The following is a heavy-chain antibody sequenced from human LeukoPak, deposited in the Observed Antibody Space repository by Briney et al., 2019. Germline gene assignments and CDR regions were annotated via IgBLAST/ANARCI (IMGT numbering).Heavy chain of an antibody. V-gene: IGHV1-69*13. Sequence: SVKVSCKASGGTYISYAISWVRQAPGQGLEWMGGIIPIFGTANYAQKFQGRVTITADESTSTAYMELSSLRSEDTAVYYCANGGGATTIGFDYWGQGTLVTVSS. J-gene: IGHJ4*02. CDR3: ANGGGATTIGFDY. CDR1: GGTYISYA. D-gene: IGHD1-26*01. CDR2: IIPIFGTA.